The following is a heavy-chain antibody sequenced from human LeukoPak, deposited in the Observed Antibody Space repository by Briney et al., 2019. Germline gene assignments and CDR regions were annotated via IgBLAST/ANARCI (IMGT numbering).Heavy chain of an antibody. J-gene: IGHJ6*03. CDR3: ARDPGGTPGYYYYYYMDV. CDR2: IKQDGSEK. Sequence: PGGSLRLPCAASGFTFSSYWMSWVRQAPGKGLEWVANIKQDGSEKYYVDSVKGRFTISRDNAKNSLYLQMNSLRAEDTAVYYCARDPGGTPGYYYYYYMDVWGKGTTVTVSS. V-gene: IGHV3-7*01. D-gene: IGHD3-16*01. CDR1: GFTFSSYW.